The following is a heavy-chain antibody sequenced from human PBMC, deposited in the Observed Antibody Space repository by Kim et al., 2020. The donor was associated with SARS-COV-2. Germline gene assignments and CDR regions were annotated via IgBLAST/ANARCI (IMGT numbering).Heavy chain of an antibody. V-gene: IGHV3-73*01. CDR3: TRHEIEISCYDKISYY. CDR2: IRSKANSYAT. D-gene: IGHD5-12*01. CDR1: GFTFSGSA. J-gene: IGHJ4*02. Sequence: GGSLRLSCAASGFTFSGSAMHWVRQASGKGLEWVGRIRSKANSYATAYAASVKGRFTSSRDDSKNTAYLQMNSLKTEDTAVYYCTRHEIEISCYDKISYYWGQGTLVTVSS.